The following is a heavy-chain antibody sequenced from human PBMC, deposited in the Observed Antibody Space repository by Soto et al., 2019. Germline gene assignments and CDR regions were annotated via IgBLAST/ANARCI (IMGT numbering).Heavy chain of an antibody. CDR3: SRVSCTSTNCLYYFDY. Sequence: LRLSCTASGFTFGDYAMSWFRQAPGKGLQWVGFIRSKDFGGTREYAASVKGRFTISRDDSKSIAYLQMNSPITEDTAVYYCSRVSCTSTNCLYYFDYWGQGTRVTVSA. CDR1: GFTFGDYA. J-gene: IGHJ4*02. CDR2: IRSKDFGGTR. V-gene: IGHV3-49*03. D-gene: IGHD2-2*01.